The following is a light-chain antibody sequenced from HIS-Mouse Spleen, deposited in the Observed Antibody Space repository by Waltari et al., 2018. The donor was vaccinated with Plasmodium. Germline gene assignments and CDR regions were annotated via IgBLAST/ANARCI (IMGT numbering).Light chain of an antibody. CDR1: QSVSSN. J-gene: IGKJ1*01. Sequence: EIVITQSPATLSVSPRARATLSCRASQSVSSNLAWYQQKPGQAPRLLIYGASTRATGIPARFSGSGSGTEFTLTISSMQSEDFAVYYCQQYNNWPRGTFGQGTKVEIK. V-gene: IGKV3-15*01. CDR3: QQYNNWPRGT. CDR2: GAS.